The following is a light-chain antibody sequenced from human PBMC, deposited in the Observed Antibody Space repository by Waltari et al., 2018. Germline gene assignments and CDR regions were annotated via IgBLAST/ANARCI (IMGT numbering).Light chain of an antibody. V-gene: IGLV3-25*03. CDR1: ALPKQY. CDR2: KDS. Sequence: SYELTQPPSVSVSPGQTARITCSGDALPKQYAYWYQQKPVQAPVRGICKDSERPSGFPVRFSGSSSGRTVTLTIRGVQAEDEADYYCQSADSSGTYVFGTGTKVTVL. CDR3: QSADSSGTYV. J-gene: IGLJ1*01.